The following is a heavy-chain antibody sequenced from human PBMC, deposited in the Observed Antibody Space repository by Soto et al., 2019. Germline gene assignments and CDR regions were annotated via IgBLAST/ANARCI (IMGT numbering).Heavy chain of an antibody. J-gene: IGHJ4*02. V-gene: IGHV3-30*18. CDR2: VSHDGRNT. D-gene: IGHD6-19*01. CDR3: AKGGRQWLVTSDFNY. CDR1: GFTFSDYA. Sequence: VQLVESGGGVVQPGRSLRLSCAASGFTFSDYAMHWVRQAPGKGLEWVAVVSHDGRNTHYADSVKGRFTISRDSSKNTVSMEMTSLRAEDKAVYYCAKGGRQWLVTSDFNYWGQGALVTVSS.